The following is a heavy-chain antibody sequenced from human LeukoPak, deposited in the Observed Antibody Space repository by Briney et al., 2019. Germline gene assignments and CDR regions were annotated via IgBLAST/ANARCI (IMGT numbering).Heavy chain of an antibody. Sequence: GGSLRLSCAASGFTLSSYAMSWVRQGPGKGLEWVSAISVSGNTYHADSVKGRFTISRDNSKSTLYLQMNSLRAEDTAVYYCARDDYGETFDYWGQGTLVTVSS. CDR2: ISVSGNT. CDR1: GFTLSSYA. V-gene: IGHV3-23*01. CDR3: ARDDYGETFDY. J-gene: IGHJ4*02. D-gene: IGHD4-17*01.